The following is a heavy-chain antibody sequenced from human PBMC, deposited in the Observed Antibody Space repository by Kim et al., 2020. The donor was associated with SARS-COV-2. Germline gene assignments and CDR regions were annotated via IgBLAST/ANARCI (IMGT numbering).Heavy chain of an antibody. V-gene: IGHV3-49*02. D-gene: IGHD1-1*01. Sequence: ASVKGRFSISRDDYKSIAYLQMNSLKTEDTAVYYCTRDRPPVGYVRSLDYWGQGTLVTVSS. CDR3: TRDRPPVGYVRSLDY. J-gene: IGHJ4*02.